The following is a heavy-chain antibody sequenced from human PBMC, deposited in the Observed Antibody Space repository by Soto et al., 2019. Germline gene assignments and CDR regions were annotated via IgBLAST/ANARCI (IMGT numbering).Heavy chain of an antibody. CDR1: GFIFSNYV. Sequence: EVQLVDSGGGLVQPGGSLRLSCAASGFIFSNYVMSWVRQAPGKGLEWVSSISDSGGTSYYADSVKGRFTNSRDNSKNTLYLQMNSLRAEDTAIYYCAKRPRALLTFDSWGQGTLVTVSS. V-gene: IGHV3-23*04. CDR2: ISDSGGTS. CDR3: AKRPRALLTFDS. D-gene: IGHD1-26*01. J-gene: IGHJ4*02.